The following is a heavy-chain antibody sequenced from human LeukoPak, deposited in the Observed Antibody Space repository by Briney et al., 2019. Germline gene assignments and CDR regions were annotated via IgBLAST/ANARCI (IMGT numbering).Heavy chain of an antibody. CDR1: GFSLSNYG. J-gene: IGHJ4*02. CDR3: ARWGGTRQFYFDY. V-gene: IGHV3-33*01. D-gene: IGHD3-16*01. CDR2: INYDGSNR. Sequence: PGGSLRLSCAASGFSLSNYGLHWVRQGPGKGLEWLAVINYDGSNRYYADSVKGRFTISEDSSENTLYLQMNRLRADDTAIYYCARWGGTRQFYFDYWGQGTLATVSS.